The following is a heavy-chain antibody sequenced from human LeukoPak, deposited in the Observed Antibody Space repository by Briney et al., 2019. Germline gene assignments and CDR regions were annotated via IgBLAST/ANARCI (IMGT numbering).Heavy chain of an antibody. J-gene: IGHJ4*02. CDR3: ARSGYSYGSIPFDY. D-gene: IGHD5-18*01. V-gene: IGHV1-18*01. CDR1: GGTFSSYA. CDR2: ISAYNGNT. Sequence: ASVKVSCKASGGTFSSYAISWVRQAPGQGLEWMGWISAYNGNTNYAQKLQGRVTMTTDTSTSTAYMELRSLRSDDTAVYYCARSGYSYGSIPFDYWGQGTLVTVSS.